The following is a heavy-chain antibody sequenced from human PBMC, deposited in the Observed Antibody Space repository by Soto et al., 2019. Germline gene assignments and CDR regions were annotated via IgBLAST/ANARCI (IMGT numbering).Heavy chain of an antibody. D-gene: IGHD4-17*01. CDR1: GGTFSSYA. CDR2: IIPIFGTA. Sequence: SVKVSCKASGGTFSSYAISWVRQAPGQGLEWMGGIIPIFGTANYAQKFQGRVTITADESTSTAYMELSSLRSEDTAVYYCARRNDYGDARANYYYYGMDVWGQGTTVTVSS. CDR3: ARRNDYGDARANYYYYGMDV. V-gene: IGHV1-69*13. J-gene: IGHJ6*02.